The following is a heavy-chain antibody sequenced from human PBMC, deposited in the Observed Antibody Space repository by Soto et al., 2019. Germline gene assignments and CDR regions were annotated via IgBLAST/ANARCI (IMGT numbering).Heavy chain of an antibody. CDR2: IVVGSGNT. J-gene: IGHJ4*02. Sequence: GASVKVSCKASGFTFRDSAVQWVRQTRGKRLEWIGWIVVGSGNTNYAKKFQGRITISSDMSTSTAFLDLSRVSSDDTAMYYCASDTMQIAVWGQGTLVTVSS. V-gene: IGHV1-58*01. D-gene: IGHD6-19*01. CDR3: ASDTMQIAV. CDR1: GFTFRDSA.